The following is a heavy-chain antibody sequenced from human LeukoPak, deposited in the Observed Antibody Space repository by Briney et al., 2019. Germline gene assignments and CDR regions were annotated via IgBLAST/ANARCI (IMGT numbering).Heavy chain of an antibody. CDR1: GYTFTSYD. D-gene: IGHD3-22*01. J-gene: IGHJ4*02. CDR2: MNPNSGNT. V-gene: IGHV1-8*01. CDR3: ARPYDSSGYYAFVY. Sequence: ASVRVSCKASGYTFTSYDINWVRQATGQGLEWMGWMNPNSGNTGYAQKFQGRVTITRDTSASTAYMELSSLRSEDTAVYYCARPYDSSGYYAFVYWGQGTLVTISS.